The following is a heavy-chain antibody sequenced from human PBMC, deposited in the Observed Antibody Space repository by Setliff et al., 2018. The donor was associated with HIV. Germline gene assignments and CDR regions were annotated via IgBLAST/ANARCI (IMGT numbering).Heavy chain of an antibody. CDR1: GGSISSGSNY. J-gene: IGHJ4*02. Sequence: SETLSLTCTVSGGSISSGSNYWSWIRQPPGKGLEWIGYIYYSGGTNYNPSLKSRVTLSLDNSKNQFSLKLTSVTAADTAVYFCARESPDGLDYWGQGTLVTVSS. D-gene: IGHD2-8*01. CDR3: ARESPDGLDY. CDR2: IYYSGGT. V-gene: IGHV4-61*01.